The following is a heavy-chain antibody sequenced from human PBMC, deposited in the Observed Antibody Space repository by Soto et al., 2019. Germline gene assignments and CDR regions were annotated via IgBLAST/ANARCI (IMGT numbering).Heavy chain of an antibody. CDR2: IYYSGST. D-gene: IGHD3-3*01. CDR3: ARDGATYSFLDNWFDP. J-gene: IGHJ5*02. V-gene: IGHV4-31*03. Sequence: LSLTCTVSGGSISSGGYYWSWIRQHPGKGLEWIGYIYYSGSTYYNPSLKSRVTISVDTSKNQFSLKLSSVTAADTAVYYCARDGATYSFLDNWFDPWGQGTLVTVSS. CDR1: GGSISSGGYY.